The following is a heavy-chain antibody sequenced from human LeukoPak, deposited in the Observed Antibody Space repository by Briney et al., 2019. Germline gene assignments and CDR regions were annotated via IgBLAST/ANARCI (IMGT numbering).Heavy chain of an antibody. D-gene: IGHD6-13*01. CDR3: ASLVRPGAAASHDY. J-gene: IGHJ4*02. Sequence: GGSLRLSCAAYGFTFSSYNMNWVRQAPGKGLEWVSSISSSSSYIYYADSVKGRFTISRDNAKNSLYLQMNSLRAEDTAVYYCASLVRPGAAASHDYWGQGTLVTVPS. CDR2: ISSSSSYI. CDR1: GFTFSSYN. V-gene: IGHV3-21*01.